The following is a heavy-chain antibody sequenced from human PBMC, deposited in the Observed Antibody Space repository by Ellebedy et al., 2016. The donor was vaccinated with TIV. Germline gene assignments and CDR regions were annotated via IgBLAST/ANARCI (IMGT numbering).Heavy chain of an antibody. J-gene: IGHJ5*02. D-gene: IGHD3/OR15-3a*01. CDR3: SRDLNWEAWFDP. CDR2: TRSKAYGGTT. Sequence: GESLKISCTGSGFTLGDYAMSWFRQAPGKGLEWVGFTRSKAYGGTTEYAASVKGRFTISRDDSKSIAYLQMNSLKSEDTAVYYCSRDLNWEAWFDPWGQGTLVTVSS. CDR1: GFTLGDYA. V-gene: IGHV3-49*03.